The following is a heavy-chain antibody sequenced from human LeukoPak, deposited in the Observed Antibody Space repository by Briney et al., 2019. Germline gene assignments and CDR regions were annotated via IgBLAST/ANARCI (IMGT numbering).Heavy chain of an antibody. CDR1: GFTFSSYA. CDR2: ISYDGSNK. J-gene: IGHJ6*02. Sequence: GGSLRLSCAASGFTFSSYAMHWVRQAPGKGLEWVAVISYDGSNKYYADSVKGRFTISRDNSKNTLYLQMNSLRAEDTAVYYCARDGCSSSWYLDYYYYGMDVWGQGTTVTVSS. D-gene: IGHD6-13*01. CDR3: ARDGCSSSWYLDYYYYGMDV. V-gene: IGHV3-30-3*01.